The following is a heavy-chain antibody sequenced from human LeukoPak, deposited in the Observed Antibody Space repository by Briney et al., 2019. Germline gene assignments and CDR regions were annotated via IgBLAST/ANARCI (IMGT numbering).Heavy chain of an antibody. CDR3: ATTGGYCSGGSCRNWFDP. J-gene: IGHJ5*02. D-gene: IGHD2-15*01. V-gene: IGHV1-18*01. Sequence: ASVKVSCKASSYTFTNYAFTWVRQAPGQGLEWMGWISAYNGNTNYAQKLQGRVTMTTDTSTSTAYMELRSLRSDDTAVYYCATTGGYCSGGSCRNWFDPWGQGTLVTVSS. CDR2: ISAYNGNT. CDR1: SYTFTNYA.